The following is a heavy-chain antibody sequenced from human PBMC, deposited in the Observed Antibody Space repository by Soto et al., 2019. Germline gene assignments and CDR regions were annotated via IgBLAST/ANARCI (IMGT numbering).Heavy chain of an antibody. Sequence: GSLRLSCAASGFTFSSYAMSWVRQAPGKGLEWVSAISGSGGSTYYADSVKGRFTISRDNSKNTLYLQMNSLRAEDTAVYYCAKARGHGDAFDIWGQGTMVTVSS. CDR3: AKARGHGDAFDI. J-gene: IGHJ3*02. CDR2: ISGSGGST. CDR1: GFTFSSYA. V-gene: IGHV3-23*01.